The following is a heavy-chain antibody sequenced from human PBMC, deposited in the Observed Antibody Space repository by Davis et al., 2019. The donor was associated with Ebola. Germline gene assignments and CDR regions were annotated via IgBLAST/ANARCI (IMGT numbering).Heavy chain of an antibody. V-gene: IGHV7-4-1*02. CDR1: GYTFTSYA. J-gene: IGHJ6*04. CDR3: ARYLSGLLRSGGITDYYYGMDV. CDR2: INTNTGNP. D-gene: IGHD2-15*01. Sequence: ASVKVSCKASGYTFTSYAMNWVRQAPGQGLEWMGWINTNTGNPTYAQGFTGRFVFSLDTSVSTAYLQISSLKAEDTAVYYCARYLSGLLRSGGITDYYYGMDVWGKGTTVTVSS.